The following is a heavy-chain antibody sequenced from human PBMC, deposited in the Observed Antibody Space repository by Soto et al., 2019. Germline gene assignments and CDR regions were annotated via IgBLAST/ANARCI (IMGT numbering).Heavy chain of an antibody. CDR2: IYYSGST. CDR1: GSSISSSSYY. V-gene: IGHV4-39*01. Sequence: PSETLSLTCTVSGSSISSSSYYWGWIRQPPGKGLEWIGSIYYSGSTYYNPSLKSRVTISVDTSKNQFSLKLSSVTAADTAVYYCARRLGVGYSYGAFDYWGQGTLVTVS. CDR3: ARRLGVGYSYGAFDY. D-gene: IGHD5-18*01. J-gene: IGHJ4*02.